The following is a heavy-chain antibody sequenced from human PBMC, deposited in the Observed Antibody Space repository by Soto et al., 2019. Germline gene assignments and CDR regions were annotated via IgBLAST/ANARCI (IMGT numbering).Heavy chain of an antibody. Sequence: QVQLVQSGAEVKKPGSSVKVSCKASGGTFSSYTISWVRQAPGQGLEWMGRIIPILGIANYAQKFQGRVTITADKSTSTAYMELSSLRSEDTAVYCCAIASPVNGSGSYDAFDIWGQGTMVTVSS. CDR2: IIPILGIA. CDR1: GGTFSSYT. V-gene: IGHV1-69*02. J-gene: IGHJ3*02. D-gene: IGHD3-10*01. CDR3: AIASPVNGSGSYDAFDI.